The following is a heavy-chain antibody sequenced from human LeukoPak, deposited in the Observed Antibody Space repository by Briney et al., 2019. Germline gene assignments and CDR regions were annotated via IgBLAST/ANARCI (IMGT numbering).Heavy chain of an antibody. J-gene: IGHJ4*02. V-gene: IGHV3-23*01. CDR2: ISGSGGST. CDR1: GFTFSSYS. CDR3: AKDRTDYDSSGYYYSPPFDY. D-gene: IGHD3-22*01. Sequence: GGSLTLSCAVSGFTFSSYSMSWVRQAPGKGLEWVSAISGSGGSTYYADSVKGRFTISRDKSKNTLYLQMNSLRAEDTAVYYCAKDRTDYDSSGYYYSPPFDYWGQGTLVTVSS.